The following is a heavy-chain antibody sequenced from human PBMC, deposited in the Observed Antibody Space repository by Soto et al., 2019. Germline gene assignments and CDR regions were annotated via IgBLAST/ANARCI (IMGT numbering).Heavy chain of an antibody. CDR2: IYYSGST. CDR3: ARHESDSGWFYFDY. V-gene: IGHV4-59*08. Sequence: SETLSLTCTVSGGSVNNYYWSWIRQPPGRGLEWIGYIYYSGSTNYNPSLKSRVTISVDTSKNQFSLNLSSVTAADTAIYYCARHESDSGWFYFDYWGQGTLVTVSS. CDR1: GGSVNNYY. D-gene: IGHD6-19*01. J-gene: IGHJ4*02.